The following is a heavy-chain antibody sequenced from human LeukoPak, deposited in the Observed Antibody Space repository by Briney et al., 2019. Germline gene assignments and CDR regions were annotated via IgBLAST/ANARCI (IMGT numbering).Heavy chain of an antibody. V-gene: IGHV3-30*01. CDR3: ARDRSYAVNQGGWLDP. Sequence: GGSLRLSCVASGFTFSNFAIHWVRQGPGKGLEWVAVTSDDGRKKYYADSVKGRFTISRDNSKNTLYLQMNSLRTDDTATYYCARDRSYAVNQGGWLDPWGQGTLVSVSS. CDR1: GFTFSNFA. J-gene: IGHJ5*02. D-gene: IGHD2-2*01. CDR2: TSDDGRKK.